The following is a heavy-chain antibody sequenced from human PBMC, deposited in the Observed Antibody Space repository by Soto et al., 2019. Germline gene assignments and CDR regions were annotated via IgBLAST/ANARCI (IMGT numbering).Heavy chain of an antibody. J-gene: IGHJ3*02. CDR3: ARVEHSGGSGGAVDI. V-gene: IGHV1-18*01. CDR1: GYTFTSYG. Sequence: ASVKVSCKASGYTFTSYGISWVRQAPGQGLEWMGWISAYNGNTNYAQKLQGRVTMTTDTSTSTAYMELRSLRSDDTAVYYCARVEHSGGSGGAVDIWGQGTMVTVSS. CDR2: ISAYNGNT. D-gene: IGHD2-15*01.